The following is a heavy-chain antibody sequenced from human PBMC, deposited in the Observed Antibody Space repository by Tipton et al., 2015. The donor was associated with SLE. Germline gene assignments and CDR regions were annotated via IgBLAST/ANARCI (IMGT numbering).Heavy chain of an antibody. V-gene: IGHV4-38-2*01. Sequence: TLSLTCAVSGYSISSGYYWGWIRQSPVKGLEGVGIVYRTAYYNPSLKSRVTASVETSKNEVSLKLNSVTASDTAVYYCVSGVGNTGRFHYWGQGALVTVSS. D-gene: IGHD1-14*01. CDR2: VYRTA. CDR1: GYSISSGYY. CDR3: VSGVGNTGRFHY. J-gene: IGHJ4*02.